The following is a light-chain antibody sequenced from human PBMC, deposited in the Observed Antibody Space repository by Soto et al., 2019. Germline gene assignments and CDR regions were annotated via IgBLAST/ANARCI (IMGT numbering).Light chain of an antibody. CDR3: QYYNNYCWT. Sequence: DIQLTQSPSTLSASVGDRVTITYRASQSISSWLAWYQQKPGKAPKFLIYKTSNLESGVPSRFSGSGSGTEFTLTISSLQPDDFATYYCQYYNNYCWTFGQGTKVEIK. CDR1: QSISSW. CDR2: KTS. J-gene: IGKJ1*01. V-gene: IGKV1-5*03.